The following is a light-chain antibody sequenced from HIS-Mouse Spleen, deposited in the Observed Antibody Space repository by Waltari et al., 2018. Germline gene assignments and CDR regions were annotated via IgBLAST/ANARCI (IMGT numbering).Light chain of an antibody. Sequence: QSALTQPASVSGSPGQSITISCTGTSSDVGSYNLVSWYQQHPGKAPKLMIYEGSKRPSGVSTPFSGSKSGNTASLTISGLQAEDEADYYCCSYAGSSTYVFGTGTKVTVL. V-gene: IGLV2-23*01. CDR1: SSDVGSYNL. J-gene: IGLJ1*01. CDR2: EGS. CDR3: CSYAGSSTYV.